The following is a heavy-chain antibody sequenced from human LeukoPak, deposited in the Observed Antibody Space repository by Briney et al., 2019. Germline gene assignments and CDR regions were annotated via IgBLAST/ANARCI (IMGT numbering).Heavy chain of an antibody. CDR2: INPNSGGT. Sequence: ASVKVSFKASGYTFTGYYMHWVRQAPGQGLEWMGWINPNSGGTNYAQKFQGRVTMTRDTSISTAYMELSRLRSDDTAVYYCARVGDYGSGSYYGGDWFDPWGQGTLVTVSS. J-gene: IGHJ5*02. V-gene: IGHV1-2*02. CDR3: ARVGDYGSGSYYGGDWFDP. D-gene: IGHD3-10*01. CDR1: GYTFTGYY.